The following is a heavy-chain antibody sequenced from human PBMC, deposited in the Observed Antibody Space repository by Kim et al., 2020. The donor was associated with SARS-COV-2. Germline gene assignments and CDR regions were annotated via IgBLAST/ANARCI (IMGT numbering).Heavy chain of an antibody. D-gene: IGHD5-18*01. CDR2: INAGNGNT. Sequence: ASVKVSCKASGYTFTSYAMHCVRQAPGQRLEWMGWINAGNGNTKYSQKFQGRVTITRDTSASTAYMELSSLRSEDTAVYYCARGVTSSSYGYYYYYGMDVWGQGTTVTVSS. J-gene: IGHJ6*02. CDR1: GYTFTSYA. CDR3: ARGVTSSSYGYYYYYGMDV. V-gene: IGHV1-3*01.